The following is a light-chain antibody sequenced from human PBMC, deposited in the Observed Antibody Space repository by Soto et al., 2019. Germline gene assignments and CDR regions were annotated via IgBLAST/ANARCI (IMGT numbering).Light chain of an antibody. CDR3: QNYNRAPIN. CDR2: AAS. Sequence: IQMTHSRSALSAAVVYRFTINFLSSQAMANYLAWYQPIPGKVPKLLIYAASTLQSGVPSRFSGSGSGTDFTLTISRVQPEDVATYYCQNYNRAPINFGQGTRRAIK. CDR1: QAMANY. J-gene: IGKJ5*01. V-gene: IGKV1-27*01.